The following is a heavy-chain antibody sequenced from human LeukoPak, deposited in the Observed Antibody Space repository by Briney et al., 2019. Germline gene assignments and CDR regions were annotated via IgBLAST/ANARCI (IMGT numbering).Heavy chain of an antibody. CDR3: ARSYYDSSGSSDY. Sequence: GASVKVSCKASGGTFSSYAISWVRQAPGQGLEWVGRIIPILGIANYAQKFQGRVTITADKSTSTAYMELSSLRSEDTAVYYCARSYYDSSGSSDYWGQGTLVTVSS. CDR2: IIPILGIA. CDR1: GGTFSSYA. D-gene: IGHD3-22*01. V-gene: IGHV1-69*04. J-gene: IGHJ4*02.